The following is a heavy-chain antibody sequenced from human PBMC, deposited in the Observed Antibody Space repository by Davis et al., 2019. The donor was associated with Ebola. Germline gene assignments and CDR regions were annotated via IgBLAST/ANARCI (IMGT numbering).Heavy chain of an antibody. CDR1: GGTFSRYG. J-gene: IGHJ6*02. CDR3: GREGRRGNDYALDV. D-gene: IGHD5-12*01. V-gene: IGHV1-69*06. Sequence: AASVTVSCKTSGGTFSRYGISWVRQAPGQGLEGMGGIVPSFGTANYAQNFQGRVTITADTSTTTVYVEMGSLGPEDTAVYYCGREGRRGNDYALDVWGQGTAVTVSS. CDR2: IVPSFGTA.